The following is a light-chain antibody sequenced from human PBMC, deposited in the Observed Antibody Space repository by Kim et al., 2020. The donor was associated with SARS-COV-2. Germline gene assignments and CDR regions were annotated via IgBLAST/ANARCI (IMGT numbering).Light chain of an antibody. CDR1: TSDVGGYNY. CDR2: EVT. CDR3: GSYVGNNNFV. J-gene: IGLJ1*01. Sequence: GPSVTISCTGTTSDVGGYNYVSWYQHHPGKAPQLMIYEVTKRPSGVPDRFSGSKSGNTASLTVSGLQAEDEADYYCGSYVGNNNFVFGTGTKVTVL. V-gene: IGLV2-8*01.